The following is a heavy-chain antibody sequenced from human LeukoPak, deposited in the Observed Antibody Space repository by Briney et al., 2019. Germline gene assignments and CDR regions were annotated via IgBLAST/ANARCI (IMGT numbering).Heavy chain of an antibody. CDR3: ARDPLTQNDY. V-gene: IGHV3-7*01. Sequence: PGGSLRLSCAASGFTFSSYALSWVRQAPGKGLEWVANIKQDGNEKYYVDSVKGRFTISRDNAKNSLYLQMNSLRAEDTAVYYCARDPLTQNDYWGRGTLVTVSS. CDR1: GFTFSSYA. CDR2: IKQDGNEK. J-gene: IGHJ4*02. D-gene: IGHD1-14*01.